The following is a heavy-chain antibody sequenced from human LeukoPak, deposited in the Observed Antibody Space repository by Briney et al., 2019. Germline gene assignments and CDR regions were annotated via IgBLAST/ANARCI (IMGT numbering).Heavy chain of an antibody. V-gene: IGHV3-7*01. Sequence: PGGSLRLSCAASGFTFSCYWMSWVRQAPGKGLAWVANIKQDGSEKYYVDSVKGRFTISRDNAKNSLYLQMNSLRAEDTAVYYCARDYYDSSGYHEDDFDYWGQGTLVAVSS. CDR3: ARDYYDSSGYHEDDFDY. D-gene: IGHD3-22*01. CDR2: IKQDGSEK. CDR1: GFTFSCYW. J-gene: IGHJ4*02.